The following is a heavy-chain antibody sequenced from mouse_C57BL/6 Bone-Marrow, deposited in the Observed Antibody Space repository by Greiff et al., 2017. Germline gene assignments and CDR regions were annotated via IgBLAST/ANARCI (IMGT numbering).Heavy chain of an antibody. CDR1: GYTFTNYW. D-gene: IGHD1-1*01. CDR2: IYPGGGYT. V-gene: IGHV1-63*01. CDR3: ARSHYGSSRGFDY. J-gene: IGHJ2*01. Sequence: QVQLKESGAELVRPGTSVKMSCKASGYTFTNYWIGWAKQRPGHGLEWIGDIYPGGGYTNYNEKFKGKATLTADKSSSTAYMQFSSLTSEDSAIYYCARSHYGSSRGFDYWGQGTTLTVSS.